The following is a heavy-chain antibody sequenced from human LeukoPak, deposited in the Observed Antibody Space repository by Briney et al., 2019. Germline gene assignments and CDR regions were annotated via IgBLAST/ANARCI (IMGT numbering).Heavy chain of an antibody. D-gene: IGHD3-3*01. CDR3: ARDYDFWSGYYGYYYGMDV. J-gene: IGHJ6*02. Sequence: ASVKVSCKASGYTFTSYDIKWVRQATGQGLEWMGWMNPNSGNTGYAQKFQGRVTMTRNTSISTAYMELSSLRSEDTAVYYCARDYDFWSGYYGYYYGMDVWGQGTTVTVSS. CDR1: GYTFTSYD. V-gene: IGHV1-8*01. CDR2: MNPNSGNT.